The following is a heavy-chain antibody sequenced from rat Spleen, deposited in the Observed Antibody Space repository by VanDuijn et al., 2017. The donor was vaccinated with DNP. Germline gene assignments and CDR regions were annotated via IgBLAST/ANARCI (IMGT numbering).Heavy chain of an antibody. CDR2: ISTGGGNT. J-gene: IGHJ2*01. CDR3: TTDLSGAFDY. CDR1: GFTFSDYA. V-gene: IGHV5S23*01. D-gene: IGHD3-1*01. Sequence: EVQLVESGGGLVQPGRSLKFSCAASGFTFSDYAMAWVRQAPKKGLEWVATISTGGGNTYYRDPVKGRFTISRDNAKSTLYLQMDSLRSEDTATYYCTTDLSGAFDYWGQGVMVTVSS.